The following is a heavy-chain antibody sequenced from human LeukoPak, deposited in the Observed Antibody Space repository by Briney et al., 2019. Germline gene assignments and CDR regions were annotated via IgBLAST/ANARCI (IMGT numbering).Heavy chain of an antibody. CDR3: ATADRGAFDI. CDR1: GFTFSSYS. CDR2: ITRSSSTI. J-gene: IGHJ3*02. Sequence: GGSLRLSCAASGFTFSSYSMNWVRQAPGKGLEWLSYITRSSSTIYYADSVKGRFTISRDNAKNSLYLQMNSLRVDDTAVYCCATADRGAFDIWGQGTMVIVSS. V-gene: IGHV3-48*01.